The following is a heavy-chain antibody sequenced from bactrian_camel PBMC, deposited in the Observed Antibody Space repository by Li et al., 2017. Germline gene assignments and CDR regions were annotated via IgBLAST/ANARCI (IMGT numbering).Heavy chain of an antibody. CDR1: GYNFAAVC. CDR3: ATGGAYSSRTALSY. V-gene: IGHV3S1*01. CDR2: IYVRGGAT. D-gene: IGHD7*01. J-gene: IGHJ4*01. Sequence: HVQLVESGGGSVQPGGSLRLSCAVSGYNFAAVCLGWFRQAPGKEREGVASIYVRGGATYYADSVKGRFTISRDNAKYMVYLQMNSLKSEDTALYYCATGGAYSSRTALSYWGQGTQVTVS.